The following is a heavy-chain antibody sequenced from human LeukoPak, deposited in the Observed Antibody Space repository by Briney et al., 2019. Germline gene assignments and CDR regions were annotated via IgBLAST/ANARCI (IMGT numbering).Heavy chain of an antibody. CDR1: GFTFYHYA. CDR3: AKDPYSGSYYDH. J-gene: IGHJ4*02. D-gene: IGHD1-26*01. CDR2: ISGSGGST. Sequence: GSLRLSCSASGFTFYHYALRWVRQAPGKGVEWVSAISGSGGSTYYADSVQGRFTISRDNSKNTLYLQMNSLRAEDTAVYYCAKDPYSGSYYDHWGQGTLVTVSP. V-gene: IGHV3-23*01.